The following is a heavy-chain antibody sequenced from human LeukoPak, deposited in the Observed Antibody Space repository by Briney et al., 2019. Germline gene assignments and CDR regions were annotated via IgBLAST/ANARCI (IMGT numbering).Heavy chain of an antibody. CDR3: ARETTVTTLMDV. Sequence: PSETLSLTCTVSGGSISSGGYYWSWIRPHPGKGREWIGYIYYSGSTYYNPSLKSRVTISVDTSKNQFSLKLSSVTAADTAVYYCARETTVTTLMDVWGKGTTVTVSS. CDR1: GGSISSGGYY. CDR2: IYYSGST. V-gene: IGHV4-31*03. D-gene: IGHD4-17*01. J-gene: IGHJ6*04.